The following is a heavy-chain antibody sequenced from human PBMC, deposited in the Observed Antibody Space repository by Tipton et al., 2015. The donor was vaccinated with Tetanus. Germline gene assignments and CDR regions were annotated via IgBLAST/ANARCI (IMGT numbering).Heavy chain of an antibody. Sequence: TLSLTCTVSGVSISSGGFYWTWIRQHPGRGLEWIGYIYYSGSTYYNPSLKSRVTISIDTSKNQSSLKLSSVTAADTGVYYCAKRDYKKGNWFDPWGQGIPVTVSS. D-gene: IGHD4-11*01. J-gene: IGHJ5*02. V-gene: IGHV4-31*03. CDR2: IYYSGST. CDR3: AKRDYKKGNWFDP. CDR1: GVSISSGGFY.